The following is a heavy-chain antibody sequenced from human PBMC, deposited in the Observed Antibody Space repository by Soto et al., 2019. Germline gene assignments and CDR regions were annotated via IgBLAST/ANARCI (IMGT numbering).Heavy chain of an antibody. J-gene: IGHJ4*02. Sequence: QVQLVESGGGVVQPGRSLRLSCAASGFTISTYGMHWVRQAPGKGLEWVAGMWYDGSNKYYADSVKGRFTISRDNSKNTLYLQMNSLRAEDTAVYYCARDGWVVVAGLDYWGQGTLVTVSS. CDR1: GFTISTYG. V-gene: IGHV3-33*01. CDR3: ARDGWVVVAGLDY. D-gene: IGHD2-15*01. CDR2: MWYDGSNK.